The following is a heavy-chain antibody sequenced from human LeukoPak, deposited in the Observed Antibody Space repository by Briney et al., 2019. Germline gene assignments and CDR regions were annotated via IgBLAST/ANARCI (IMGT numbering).Heavy chain of an antibody. J-gene: IGHJ4*02. CDR2: IYSGGST. CDR1: GFTVSSNY. D-gene: IGHD3-9*01. CDR3: ARDQDWAFDY. Sequence: GGSLRLSCAASGFTVSSNYMSWVRQAPGKGLEWVSVIYSGGSTYYADSVKGRFAISRDNAKNSLYLQMNSLRDEDTAVYYCARDQDWAFDYWGQGTLVTVSS. V-gene: IGHV3-53*01.